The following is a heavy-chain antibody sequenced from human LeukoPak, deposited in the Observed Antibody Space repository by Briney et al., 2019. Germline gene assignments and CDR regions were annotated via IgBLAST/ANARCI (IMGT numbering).Heavy chain of an antibody. D-gene: IGHD2-15*01. CDR3: AKDVYYCSGGSCYLFNY. CDR2: INSDGSST. CDR1: GFTFSNYW. Sequence: PGGSLRLSCAASGFTFSNYWMHWVRQAPGKGLVWVSRINSDGSSTTYAGSVQGRFTISRDNSKNTLYLQMNSLRTEDTAIYYCAKDVYYCSGGSCYLFNYWGQGTLVTVSS. V-gene: IGHV3-74*01. J-gene: IGHJ4*02.